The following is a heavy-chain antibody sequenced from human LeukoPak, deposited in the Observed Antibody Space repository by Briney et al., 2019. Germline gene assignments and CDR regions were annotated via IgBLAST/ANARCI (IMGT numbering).Heavy chain of an antibody. CDR3: ARDRWFGEYPIDY. V-gene: IGHV4-38-2*02. Sequence: SETLSLTCTVSGYSISSGYYWGWIRQPPGKGLEWIGSIYHSGSTYYNPSLKSRVTISVDTSKNQFSLKLSSVTAADAAVYYCARDRWFGEYPIDYWGQGTLVTVSS. CDR1: GYSISSGYY. J-gene: IGHJ4*02. CDR2: IYHSGST. D-gene: IGHD3-10*01.